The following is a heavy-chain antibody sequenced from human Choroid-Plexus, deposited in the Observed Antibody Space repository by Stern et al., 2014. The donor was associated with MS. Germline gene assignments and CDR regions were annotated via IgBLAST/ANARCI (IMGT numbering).Heavy chain of an antibody. V-gene: IGHV3-30*18. CDR2: VSDDGSNK. Sequence: VQLVQSGGGVVQPGRPLRLSCVASGFTFGSCDMHWVRQAPGQGLEWVAGVSDDGSNKYYSDSVKGRFTISRDNSQNTLDMQMSSMRPDDAAVYYCAKDRQYLTYFFDHWGQGSLVTVSS. D-gene: IGHD2/OR15-2a*01. CDR1: GFTFGSCD. CDR3: AKDRQYLTYFFDH. J-gene: IGHJ5*02.